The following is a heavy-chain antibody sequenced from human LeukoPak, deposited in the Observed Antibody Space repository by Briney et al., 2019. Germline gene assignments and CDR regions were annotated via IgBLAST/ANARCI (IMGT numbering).Heavy chain of an antibody. Sequence: QSGGSLRLSCAASGFTFTNYWMSWVRQAPGKGLEWVASINQDGSEKYYVDSVKGRFTVSRDNAKNSVYLQMNSLRTEDTAIYCCAGAWSRVDGFDIWGQGTMVTVSS. D-gene: IGHD2-8*02. V-gene: IGHV3-7*01. CDR3: AGAWSRVDGFDI. CDR1: GFTFTNYW. J-gene: IGHJ3*02. CDR2: INQDGSEK.